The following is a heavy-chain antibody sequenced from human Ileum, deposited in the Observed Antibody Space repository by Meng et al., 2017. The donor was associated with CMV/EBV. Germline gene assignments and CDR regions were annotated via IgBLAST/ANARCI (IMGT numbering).Heavy chain of an antibody. CDR1: GYTFTGYY. CDR2: INPNSGDT. Sequence: QVELVQSGAEVKKPGASVKVSCKASGYTFTGYYIHWVRQAPGQGPEWMGWINPNSGDTKYAQNFQGRVTMTRDTSISTVYMELSRLQSDDTAVYYCVRDMWSGNSDYFDYWGQGTLVTVSS. D-gene: IGHD3-3*01. V-gene: IGHV1-2*02. J-gene: IGHJ4*02. CDR3: VRDMWSGNSDYFDY.